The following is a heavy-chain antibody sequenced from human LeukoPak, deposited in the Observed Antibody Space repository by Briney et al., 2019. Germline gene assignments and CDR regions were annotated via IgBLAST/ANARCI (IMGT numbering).Heavy chain of an antibody. Sequence: PSETLSLTCTVSGGSISSYYWSWIRQPPGKGLEWIGYIYYSGSTNYNPSLKSRVTISVDTSKNQFSLKLSSVTAADTAVYYCARLTGVGYSSSWYYGMDVWGQGTTVIVSS. CDR1: GGSISSYY. D-gene: IGHD6-13*01. CDR3: ARLTGVGYSSSWYYGMDV. J-gene: IGHJ6*02. V-gene: IGHV4-59*08. CDR2: IYYSGST.